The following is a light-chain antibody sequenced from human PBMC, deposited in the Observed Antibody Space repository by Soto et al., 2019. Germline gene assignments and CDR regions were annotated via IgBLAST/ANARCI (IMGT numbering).Light chain of an antibody. V-gene: IGKV1-5*03. CDR3: QQYNSYSWT. J-gene: IGKJ1*01. Sequence: DIQMTQSPSTLSASVGDTVTITCRASQSFSNWVAWYQQKPGQAPKFLIYKASTLESGVPSRFSGSGSGTEFTLTISSLQPDDFATYYCQQYNSYSWTFGQGTKVEIK. CDR2: KAS. CDR1: QSFSNW.